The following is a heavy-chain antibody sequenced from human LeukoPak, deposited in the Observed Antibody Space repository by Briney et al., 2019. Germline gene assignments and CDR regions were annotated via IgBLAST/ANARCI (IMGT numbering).Heavy chain of an antibody. J-gene: IGHJ4*02. Sequence: SETLSLTCAVYGGSFSGYYWSWIRQHPGKGLEWIGYIYYSGSTYYNPSLKSRVTISVDTSKNQFSLKLSSVTAADTAVYYCARTWLSGSYYFDYWGQGTLVTVSS. CDR3: ARTWLSGSYYFDY. V-gene: IGHV4-31*11. D-gene: IGHD1-26*01. CDR2: IYYSGST. CDR1: GGSFSGYY.